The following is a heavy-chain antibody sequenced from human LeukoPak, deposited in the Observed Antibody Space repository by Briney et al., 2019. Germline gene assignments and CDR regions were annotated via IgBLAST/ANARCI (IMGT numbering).Heavy chain of an antibody. CDR3: ARDQYYDSKGWFDP. CDR2: INPNSGGT. CDR1: GYTFINNW. D-gene: IGHD3-22*01. V-gene: IGHV1-2*02. J-gene: IGHJ5*02. Sequence: ASVKVSCKASGYTFINNWMHWVRQAPGQGLEWMGWINPNSGGTNYAQKFQGRVTMTRDASISTAYMELRSLRSDDTAVYYCARDQYYDSKGWFDPWGQGTLVTVSS.